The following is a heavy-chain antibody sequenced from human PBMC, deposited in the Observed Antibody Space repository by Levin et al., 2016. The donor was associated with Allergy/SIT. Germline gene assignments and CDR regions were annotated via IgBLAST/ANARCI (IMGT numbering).Heavy chain of an antibody. V-gene: IGHV3-66*01. CDR2: IYSGGST. Sequence: WIRQPPGKGLEWVSVIYSGGSTYYADSVKGRFTISRDNSKNTLYLQMNSLRAEDTAMYYCARDRRTHGMDVWGQGTTVTVSS. CDR3: ARDRRTHGMDV. J-gene: IGHJ6*02.